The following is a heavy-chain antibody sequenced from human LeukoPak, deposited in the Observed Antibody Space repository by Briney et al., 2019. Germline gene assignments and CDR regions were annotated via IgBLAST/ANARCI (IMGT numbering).Heavy chain of an antibody. J-gene: IGHJ6*03. CDR2: INPNSGDT. V-gene: IGHV1-2*02. CDR3: ARDTYCSTTSCFPYYMDV. Sequence: ASVKVSCKASGYTFTGYYMHWVRQAPGQGLEWMGWINPNSGDTNYAQKLQDRVTMTTDTSTSIAYMELRSLRSDDTAVYYCARDTYCSTTSCFPYYMDVWGSGTTVTVSS. D-gene: IGHD2-2*01. CDR1: GYTFTGYY.